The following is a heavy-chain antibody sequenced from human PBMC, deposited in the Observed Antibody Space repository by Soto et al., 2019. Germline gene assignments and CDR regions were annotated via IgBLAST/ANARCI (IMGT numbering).Heavy chain of an antibody. J-gene: IGHJ6*03. D-gene: IGHD3-9*01. CDR3: ARDYYDILTGQLYYMDV. CDR2: MNPNSGNT. V-gene: IGHV1-8*01. Sequence: GAPVKVSSHASGFTFTCYAMNSARQATGQWHEWMGWMNPNSGNTGYAQKFQGRVTMTRNISISTAYMELSSLRSEDTAVYYCARDYYDILTGQLYYMDVWGKGTTVTVSS. CDR1: GFTFTCYA.